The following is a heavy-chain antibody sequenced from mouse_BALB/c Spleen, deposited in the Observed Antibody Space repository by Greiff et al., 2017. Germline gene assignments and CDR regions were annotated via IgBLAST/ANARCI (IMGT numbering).Heavy chain of an antibody. V-gene: IGHV1-9*01. CDR1: GYTFSSYW. D-gene: IGHD1-1*02. J-gene: IGHJ3*01. CDR2: ILPGSGST. Sequence: VQLQQSGAELMKPGASVKISCKATGYTFSSYWIEWVKQRPGHGLEWIGEILPGSGSTNYNEKFKGKATFTADTSSNTAYMQLSSLTSEDSAVYYCASGVAWFAYWGQGTLVTVSA. CDR3: ASGVAWFAY.